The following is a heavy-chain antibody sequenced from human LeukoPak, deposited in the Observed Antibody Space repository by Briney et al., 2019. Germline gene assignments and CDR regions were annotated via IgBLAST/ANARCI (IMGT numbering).Heavy chain of an antibody. D-gene: IGHD6-19*01. CDR2: ISNSDGST. CDR1: GFTFSTYG. J-gene: IGHJ6*03. CDR3: AKEMYSSGWSIGYYYYMDV. V-gene: IGHV3-23*01. Sequence: GGTLRLSCAASGFTFSTYGMSWVRQAPGKGLEWVSTISNSDGSTYYADSVKGRFTISRDNSKNTLYLQMNSLRAEDTAVYYCAKEMYSSGWSIGYYYYMDVWGKGTTVTISS.